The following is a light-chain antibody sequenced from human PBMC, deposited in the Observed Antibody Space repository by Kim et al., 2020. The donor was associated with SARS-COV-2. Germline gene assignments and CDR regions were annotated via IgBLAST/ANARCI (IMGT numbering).Light chain of an antibody. J-gene: IGKJ1*01. V-gene: IGKV3-20*01. Sequence: EIVLTQSPGTLSLSPGERGTLSCRASQSVSSTYLAWYQQKPGQAPRLLIYGPSSRATGIPDRFSGSGSGTDFTLTISRLEPEDFAVYYCQQYERSPPTFGQGTKGDIK. CDR2: GPS. CDR1: QSVSSTY. CDR3: QQYERSPPT.